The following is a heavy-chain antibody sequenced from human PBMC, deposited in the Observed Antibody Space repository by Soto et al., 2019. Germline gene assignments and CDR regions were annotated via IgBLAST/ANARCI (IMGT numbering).Heavy chain of an antibody. CDR1: GDTFAFHS. V-gene: IGHV1-69*02. CDR3: ATSYGSGYRAFDY. J-gene: IGHJ4*02. D-gene: IGHD3-10*01. CDR2: VNPILSMS. Sequence: QVQLVQSGAEVKRPGSSVKVSCKASGDTFAFHSINLVRQAPGLGLEWMGRVNPILSMSNYAQRFQGRVTMTADKSTSTAYMVLSSLRSEATAIYYCATSYGSGYRAFDYWGQGALVTVSS.